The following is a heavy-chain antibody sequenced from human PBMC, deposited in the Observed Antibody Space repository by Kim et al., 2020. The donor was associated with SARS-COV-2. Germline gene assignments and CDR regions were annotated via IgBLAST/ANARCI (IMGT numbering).Heavy chain of an antibody. CDR2: IWYDGSNK. J-gene: IGHJ4*02. CDR1: GFTFSSYG. D-gene: IGHD6-13*01. V-gene: IGHV3-33*01. Sequence: GGSLRLSCAASGFTFSSYGMHWVRQAPGKGLEWVAVIWYDGSNKYYADSVKGRFTISRDNSKNTLYLQMNSLRAEDTAVYYCARDTGGSSAPDYWGQGTLVTVSS. CDR3: ARDTGGSSAPDY.